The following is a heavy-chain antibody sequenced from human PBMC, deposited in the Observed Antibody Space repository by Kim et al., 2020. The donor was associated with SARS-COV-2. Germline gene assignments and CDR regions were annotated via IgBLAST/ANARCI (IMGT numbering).Heavy chain of an antibody. Sequence: SETLSLTCDVYGGSFSAYSWDLIRQPPGKGLEWIGGINPSGSTNYNQSLKSRVAISVATSRTQVTLNLNSVTAADTAVYYCRIVGSDFDYWGQGTLVTVSS. J-gene: IGHJ4*02. CDR1: GGSFSAYS. D-gene: IGHD2-15*01. V-gene: IGHV4-34*01. CDR2: INPSGST. CDR3: RIVGSDFDY.